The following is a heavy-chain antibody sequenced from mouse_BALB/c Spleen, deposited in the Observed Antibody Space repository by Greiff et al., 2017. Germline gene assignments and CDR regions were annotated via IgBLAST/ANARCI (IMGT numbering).Heavy chain of an antibody. V-gene: IGHV1-87*01. CDR2: IYPGDGDT. Sequence: VQLQQSGAELARPGASVKLSCKASGYTFTSYWMQWVKQRPGQGLEWIGAIYPGDGDTRYTQKFKGKATLTADKSSSTAYMQLSSMAAEDSAVYYSGRGTMITAFDYWGQGTTVTVSS. D-gene: IGHD2-4*01. CDR3: GRGTMITAFDY. CDR1: GYTFTSYW. J-gene: IGHJ2*01.